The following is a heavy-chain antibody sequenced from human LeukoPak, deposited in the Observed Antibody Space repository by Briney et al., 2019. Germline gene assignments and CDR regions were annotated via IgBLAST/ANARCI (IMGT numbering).Heavy chain of an antibody. D-gene: IGHD2-21*01. V-gene: IGHV4-59*08. CDR2: IYYSGST. J-gene: IGHJ4*02. CDR3: AGPYISRFSY. CDR1: GGSISSYY. Sequence: SETLSLTCTVSGGSISSYYWSWIRQPPGKGLEWIGYIYYSGSTNYNASLKSRVTISADMSKNHFSLNLSSVTAADTAVYYCAGPYISRFSYWGQGTLVTVSS.